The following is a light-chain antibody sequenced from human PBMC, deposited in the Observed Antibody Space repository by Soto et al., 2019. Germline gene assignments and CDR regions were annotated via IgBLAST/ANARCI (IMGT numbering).Light chain of an antibody. V-gene: IGKV1-5*01. CDR2: GAS. CDR1: QSVNNW. J-gene: IGKJ1*01. CDR3: QEYNSFSLK. Sequence: DIQMTQSPSPLSASVGDRVTITCRASQSVNNWLAWYQQKPGKAPILLIYGASSLESGVPSRFSGSRSGTEFTLTISSLHPDDFATYYCQEYNSFSLKFGQGTKV.